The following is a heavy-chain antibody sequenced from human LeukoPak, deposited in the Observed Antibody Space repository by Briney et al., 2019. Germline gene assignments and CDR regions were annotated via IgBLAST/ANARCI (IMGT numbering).Heavy chain of an antibody. CDR3: AAISYSGTWPVGY. CDR2: LSAGGDTT. CDR1: GYSFSSYA. D-gene: IGHD6-25*01. V-gene: IGHV3-23*01. J-gene: IGHJ4*02. Sequence: PGGSPRLSCAASGYSFSSYAMRWARQAPGAGPGWATGLSAGGDTTYTADSVTGRFTISRDNSNNTLYLQMNILTAEDTAVYYSAAISYSGTWPVGYWGQGILVTV.